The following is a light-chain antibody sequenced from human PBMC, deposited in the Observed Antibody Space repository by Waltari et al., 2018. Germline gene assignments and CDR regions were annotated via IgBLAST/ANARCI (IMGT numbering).Light chain of an antibody. CDR1: SSDVGGYNY. CDR3: CSYAGSSTWV. V-gene: IGLV2-23*02. Sequence: QSALTQPASVSGSPGQSITISCPGTSSDVGGYNYVSWYQQHPGKVPKLMIYDVSKRPSGVSNRFSGSKSGNTASLTISGLQAEDEADYYCCSYAGSSTWVFGGGTKLTVL. CDR2: DVS. J-gene: IGLJ3*02.